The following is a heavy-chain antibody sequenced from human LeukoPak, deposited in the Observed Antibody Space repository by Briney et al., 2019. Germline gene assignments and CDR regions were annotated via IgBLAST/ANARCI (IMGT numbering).Heavy chain of an antibody. CDR2: IDQGGSTK. V-gene: IGHV3-7*01. D-gene: IGHD1-26*01. CDR3: VRDKGGRSGAIYYDAFDV. J-gene: IGHJ3*01. Sequence: PGGSLRFSCAASGFTCNTYWMIWVRQAPGKGLEGVANIDQGGSTKYYVDSLKGRFTISRDNAKNSLYLQMNSLRAEDTAVYYCVRDKGGRSGAIYYDAFDVWGQGTMVSVSS. CDR1: GFTCNTYW.